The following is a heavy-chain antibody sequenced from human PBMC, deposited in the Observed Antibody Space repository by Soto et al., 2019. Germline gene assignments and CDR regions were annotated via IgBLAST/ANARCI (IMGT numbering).Heavy chain of an antibody. Sequence: GGSLRLSCEASGFTFINYAMSWVRQSPGKGLEWVSSISDTGGDSYYADSMDGRFTVSRDNSKNTLYLQINSLRAEDTAIYYCVRDLFRSATMPCLDHWGQGALVTVSS. D-gene: IGHD1-1*01. J-gene: IGHJ4*02. CDR3: VRDLFRSATMPCLDH. CDR2: ISDTGGDS. CDR1: GFTFINYA. V-gene: IGHV3-23*01.